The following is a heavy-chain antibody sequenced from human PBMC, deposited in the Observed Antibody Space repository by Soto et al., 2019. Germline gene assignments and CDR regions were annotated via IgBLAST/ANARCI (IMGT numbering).Heavy chain of an antibody. CDR2: INPNNGDT. V-gene: IGHV1-2*02. CDR3: ARVRTYYYSSGSLDY. D-gene: IGHD3-22*01. J-gene: IGHJ4*02. Sequence: QVQLVQSGAEVKKPGASVRVSCQASGYTFTGYFMHWVRQAPGQGLEWMGWINPNNGDTNYAQKFQGRVTKTRDMSISTAYMELRRLTSDDTAIYYCARVRTYYYSSGSLDYWGQGTLVTVSS. CDR1: GYTFTGYF.